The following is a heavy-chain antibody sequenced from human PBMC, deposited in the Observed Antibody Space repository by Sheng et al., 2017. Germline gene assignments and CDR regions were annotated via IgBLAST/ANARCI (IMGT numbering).Heavy chain of an antibody. V-gene: IGHV4-59*01. J-gene: IGHJ4*02. CDR2: IHYSGTT. Sequence: QVQLQESGPGLVKPSEPLSLTCSVSGGSISSYYWSWIRQPPGKGLDWIGYIHYSGTTDYNPSLKSRVTISLDTSKNQFSLNLTSVTAADTAVYYCARSIGGSPGVFDYWGQGTLVTVSS. D-gene: IGHD1-26*01. CDR1: GGSISSYY. CDR3: ARSIGGSPGVFDY.